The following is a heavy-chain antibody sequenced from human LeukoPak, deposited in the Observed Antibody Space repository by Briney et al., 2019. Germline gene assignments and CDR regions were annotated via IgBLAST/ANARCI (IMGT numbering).Heavy chain of an antibody. V-gene: IGHV1-18*01. CDR1: GYTFTSYG. J-gene: IGHJ4*02. CDR2: ISAYNGNT. CDR3: ARSNWATVVKLYQTDFDY. Sequence: GASVTVSCKASGYTFTSYGISWVRQAPGQGLEWMGWISAYNGNTNYAQKLQGRVTMTTDTSTSTAYMELRSLRSDDTAVYYCARSNWATVVKLYQTDFDYWGQGTLVTVSS. D-gene: IGHD4-23*01.